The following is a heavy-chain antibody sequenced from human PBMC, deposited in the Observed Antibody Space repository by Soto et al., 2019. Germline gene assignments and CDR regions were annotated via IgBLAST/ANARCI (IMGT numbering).Heavy chain of an antibody. D-gene: IGHD2-2*02. J-gene: IGHJ4*02. CDR3: WMEYCSSTSCYRDY. CDR2: IIPILGIA. V-gene: IGHV1-69*02. CDR1: GGTFSSYT. Sequence: QVQLGQSGAEVKKPGSSVKVSCKASGGTFSSYTISWVRQAPGQGLEWMGRIIPILGIANYAQKFQGRVTITADKSTSTAYMELSSLRYEDTAVYYCWMEYCSSTSCYRDYWGQGTLVTVSS.